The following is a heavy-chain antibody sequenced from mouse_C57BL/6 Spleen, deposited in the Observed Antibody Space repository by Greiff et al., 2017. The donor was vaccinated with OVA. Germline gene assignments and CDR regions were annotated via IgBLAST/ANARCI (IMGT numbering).Heavy chain of an antibody. CDR3: ARRDGDYFDY. V-gene: IGHV5-6*02. Sequence: EVKLVESGGDLVKPGGSPKLSCAASGFTFSSYGMSWVRQTPDKRLEWVATISSGGSYTYYPDSVKGRFTISRDNAKNTLYLQMSSLKSEDTAMYYCARRDGDYFDYWGQGTTLTVSS. J-gene: IGHJ2*01. D-gene: IGHD2-3*01. CDR1: GFTFSSYG. CDR2: ISSGGSYT.